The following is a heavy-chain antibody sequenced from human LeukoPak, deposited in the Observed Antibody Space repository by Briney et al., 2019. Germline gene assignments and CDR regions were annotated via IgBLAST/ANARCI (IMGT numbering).Heavy chain of an antibody. V-gene: IGHV4-59*01. CDR2: IYYSGST. CDR1: GGSISCYY. CDR3: AREKRDGYGNDAFDI. Sequence: SETLSPPCNGSGGSISCYYWSWIRQPPGKGLEWIWYIYYSGSTNYNPSLKSRVTISVDTSKNQFSLKLSSVTAADTAVYYCAREKRDGYGNDAFDIWGQGTMVTVSS. J-gene: IGHJ3*02. D-gene: IGHD5-24*01.